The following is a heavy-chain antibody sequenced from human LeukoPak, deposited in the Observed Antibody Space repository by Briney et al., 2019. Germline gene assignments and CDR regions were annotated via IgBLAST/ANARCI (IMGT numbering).Heavy chain of an antibody. J-gene: IGHJ6*03. V-gene: IGHV3-7*01. D-gene: IGHD6-13*01. CDR2: IKQDGSEK. CDR3: ARQGIVSSSWASYYYYYYMDV. CDR1: GFTFSSYW. Sequence: PGGSLRLSCAASGFTFSSYWMSWVRQAPGKGLEWVANIKQDGSEKYYVDSVKGRFTISRDNAKNSLYLQMNSLRAEDTAVYYCARQGIVSSSWASYYYYYYMDVWGKGTTVTISS.